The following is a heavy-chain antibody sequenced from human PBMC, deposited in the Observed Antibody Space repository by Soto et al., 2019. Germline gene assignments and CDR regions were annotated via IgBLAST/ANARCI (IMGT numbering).Heavy chain of an antibody. Sequence: QVQLVESGGGVVQPGRSLRLSCAASGFTFSSYGMHWVRQAPGKGLEWVAVIWYDGSNKYYADSVKGRFTISRDNSKNPLYLQMNSLRAEDTAVYYCARDREPTAYFDLWGRGTLVTVSS. J-gene: IGHJ2*01. D-gene: IGHD1-26*01. V-gene: IGHV3-33*01. CDR3: ARDREPTAYFDL. CDR2: IWYDGSNK. CDR1: GFTFSSYG.